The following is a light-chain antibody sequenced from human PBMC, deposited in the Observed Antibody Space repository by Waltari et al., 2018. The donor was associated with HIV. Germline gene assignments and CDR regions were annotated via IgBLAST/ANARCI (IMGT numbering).Light chain of an antibody. J-gene: IGLJ2*01. CDR2: ENK. V-gene: IGLV1-51*02. Sequence: QSVLTPPPSVSAAPGQTVTISCSGRSSNLGNNYVSWYQVSPGTAPKLLISENKKRPPVFPDRYSGSKSGTSATLGIAGLQTGDEADYYCGAWDSSLTAADVVFGGGTKLTVL. CDR1: SSNLGNNY. CDR3: GAWDSSLTAADVV.